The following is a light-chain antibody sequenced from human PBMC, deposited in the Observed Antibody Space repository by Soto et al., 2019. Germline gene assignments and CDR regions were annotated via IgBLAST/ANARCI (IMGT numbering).Light chain of an antibody. V-gene: IGKV1-33*01. CDR3: QQYNNLRT. Sequence: DIHMTQSPSSLSASVGDRVTITCGASQDISTYLNWYQQKPGKAPKILIYEASKLATGVPSRFSGSGSETHFNFSISRLQPEDVGTYYCQQYNNLRTFGPGTKVDFK. CDR2: EAS. CDR1: QDISTY. J-gene: IGKJ3*01.